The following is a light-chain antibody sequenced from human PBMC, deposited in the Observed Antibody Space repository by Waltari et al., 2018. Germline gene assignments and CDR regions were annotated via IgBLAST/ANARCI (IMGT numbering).Light chain of an antibody. CDR1: QDISNY. CDR3: QQYDNLPLT. CDR2: DAS. J-gene: IGKJ4*01. V-gene: IGKV1-33*01. Sequence: DIQMTQSPSSLSASVGDRVTITCKASQDISNYLNWYQQKPGKAPKLLIYDASNVETGVPSRFSGSGSGTDFTFTISSLQPEDIATYYCQQYDNLPLTFGGGTKVEIK.